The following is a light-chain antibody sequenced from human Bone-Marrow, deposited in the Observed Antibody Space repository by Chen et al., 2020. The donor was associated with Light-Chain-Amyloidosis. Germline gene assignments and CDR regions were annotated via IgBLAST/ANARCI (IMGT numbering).Light chain of an antibody. CDR1: RSDVGGDNH. J-gene: IGLJ1*01. CDR2: EVT. V-gene: IGLV2-14*01. CDR3: SSYTITNTLV. Sequence: QSALTQPASVYGSPGQSITISCTGTRSDVGGDNHVSWYQQHPDKAPKLMIYEVTNRPSGVPDRFSGSKSDNTASLTISGLQTEDEADYFCSSYTITNTLVFGSGTRVTVL.